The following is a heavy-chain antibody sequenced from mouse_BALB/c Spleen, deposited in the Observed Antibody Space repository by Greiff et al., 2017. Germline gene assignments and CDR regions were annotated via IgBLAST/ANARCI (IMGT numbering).Heavy chain of an antibody. CDR1: GFAFSSYD. V-gene: IGHV5-12-1*01. Sequence: EVHLVESGGGLVKPGGSLKLSCAASGFAFSSYDMSWVRQTPEKRLEWVAYISSGGGSTYYPDTVKGRFTISRDNAKNTLYLQMSSLKSEDTAMYYCAKGYYAMDYWGQGTSVTVSS. CDR3: AKGYYAMDY. CDR2: ISSGGGST. J-gene: IGHJ4*01.